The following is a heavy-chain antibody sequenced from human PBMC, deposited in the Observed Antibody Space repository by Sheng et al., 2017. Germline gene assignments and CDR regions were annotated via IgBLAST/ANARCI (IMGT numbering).Heavy chain of an antibody. CDR3: AKDGGYSFDY. CDR1: GFTFSNHW. Sequence: EVQLVESGGDLVQAGGPSRLACVASGFTFSNHWMNWVRPGSREGAWSGWPPYRKMEAKVLCGLCEGPGSPSPRDNGKNSVYLQMNSLRVEDTAVYFCAKDGGYSFDYWGQGTLVPVSS. D-gene: IGHD2-15*01. V-gene: IGHV3-7*04. J-gene: IGHJ4*02. CDR2: YRKMEAK.